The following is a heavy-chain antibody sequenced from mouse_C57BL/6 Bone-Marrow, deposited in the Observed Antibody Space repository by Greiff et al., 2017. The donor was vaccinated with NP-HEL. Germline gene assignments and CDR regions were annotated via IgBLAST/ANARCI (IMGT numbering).Heavy chain of an antibody. Sequence: EVKVVESGGGLVQPGGSLKLSCAASGFTFSDYYMYWVRQTPEKRLEWVAYISNGGGSTYYPDTVKGRFTISRDNAKNTLYLQMSRLKSEDTAMYYCARRFITTVEYAMDYWGQGTSVTVSS. V-gene: IGHV5-12*01. CDR3: ARRFITTVEYAMDY. J-gene: IGHJ4*01. CDR2: ISNGGGST. CDR1: GFTFSDYY. D-gene: IGHD1-1*01.